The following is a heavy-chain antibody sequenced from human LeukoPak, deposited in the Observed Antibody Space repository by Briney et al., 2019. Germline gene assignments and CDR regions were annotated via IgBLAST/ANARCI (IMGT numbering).Heavy chain of an antibody. CDR3: ARSHTRDILTGYYTPWYYFDY. V-gene: IGHV3-74*01. CDR1: GFIFNKYS. J-gene: IGHJ4*02. Sequence: PGGSLRLSCAASGFIFNKYSMHWVRQVPGRGLVWISRINSDGNTTHYADSVKGRFTISRDNAKNSLYLQMNSLRAEDTAVYYCARSHTRDILTGYYTPWYYFDYWGQGTLVTVSS. D-gene: IGHD3-9*01. CDR2: INSDGNTT.